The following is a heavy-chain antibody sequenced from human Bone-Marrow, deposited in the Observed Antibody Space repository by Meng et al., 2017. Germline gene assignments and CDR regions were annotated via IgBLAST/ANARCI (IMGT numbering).Heavy chain of an antibody. CDR3: ARDIPHYYDSSGYYYPNYYFDY. CDR1: GGTFSSYT. D-gene: IGHD3-22*01. Sequence: SVKVSCKASGGTFSSYTISWVRPAPGQGLEWMGRIIPILGIANYAQKFQGRVTITADKSTSTAYMELSSLRSEDTAVYYCARDIPHYYDSSGYYYPNYYFDYWGQGTLVTVSS. CDR2: IIPILGIA. V-gene: IGHV1-69*04. J-gene: IGHJ4*02.